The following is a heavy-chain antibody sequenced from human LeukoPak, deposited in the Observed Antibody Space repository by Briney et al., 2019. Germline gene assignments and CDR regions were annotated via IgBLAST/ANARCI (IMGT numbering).Heavy chain of an antibody. CDR1: GDSISSDTYY. J-gene: IGHJ5*02. D-gene: IGHD2-15*01. CDR3: AGTRRYCSGGSCYNWFDP. CDR2: IYISGHT. V-gene: IGHV4-61*02. Sequence: PSQTLSLTCTVPGDSISSDTYYWTWIRQPAGKGLEWIGRIYISGHTNYNPSLKSRVTISVDTSKNQFSLNLNSVTAADTAVYYCAGTRRYCSGGSCYNWFDPWGQGTLVTVSS.